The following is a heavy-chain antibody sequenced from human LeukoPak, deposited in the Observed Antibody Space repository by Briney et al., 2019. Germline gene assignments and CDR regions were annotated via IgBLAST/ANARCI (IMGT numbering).Heavy chain of an antibody. V-gene: IGHV3-23*01. J-gene: IGHJ6*02. D-gene: IGHD3-3*01. CDR3: AKANYDFWSGCYVDGPLDV. CDR1: GFTFSSYA. CDR2: ISGSGGST. Sequence: GGSLRLSCAASGFTFSSYAMSWVRQAPGKGLEWVSAISGSGGSTYYADSVKGRFTISRDNSKNTLYLQMNSLRAEDTAVYYCAKANYDFWSGCYVDGPLDVWGQGTTVTVSS.